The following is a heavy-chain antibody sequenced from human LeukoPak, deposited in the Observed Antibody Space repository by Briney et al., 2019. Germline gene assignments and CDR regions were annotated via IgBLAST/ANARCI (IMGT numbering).Heavy chain of an antibody. Sequence: GRSLRLSCAASGSSFRSYGMHWVRQAPGKGLEWVTVIWYDASKKYYAESVKGRVTISRDNSRNTVFLQLNSLRSEATAIYYCATDISTHYFCSWGQGTLVTVSS. J-gene: IGHJ4*02. CDR3: ATDISTHYFCS. V-gene: IGHV3-33*01. CDR1: GSSFRSYG. D-gene: IGHD3-9*01. CDR2: IWYDASKK.